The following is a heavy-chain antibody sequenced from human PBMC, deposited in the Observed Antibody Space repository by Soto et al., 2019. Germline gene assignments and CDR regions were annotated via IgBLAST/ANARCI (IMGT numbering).Heavy chain of an antibody. CDR2: ISPSGST. V-gene: IGHV4-59*01. D-gene: IGHD4-17*01. Sequence: QLQLQESGPGLVKPSETLSLTCSVSGGSISGYYWSWIRQLPEKGLEWIGYISPSGSTNYSPSLKSRVTISVDTSKHHLSLMLGSVTAADAAVYYCAKDAYGGHFYYYAMDVWGQGTTVTVSS. CDR3: AKDAYGGHFYYYAMDV. J-gene: IGHJ6*02. CDR1: GGSISGYY.